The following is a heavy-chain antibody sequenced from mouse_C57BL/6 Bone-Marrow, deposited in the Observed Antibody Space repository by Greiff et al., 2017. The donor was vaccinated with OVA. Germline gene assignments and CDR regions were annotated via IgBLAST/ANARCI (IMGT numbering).Heavy chain of an antibody. J-gene: IGHJ3*01. D-gene: IGHD1-1*01. CDR2: IYPSDSET. Sequence: VQLQQPGAELVRPGSSVKLSCKASGYTFTSYWMDWVKQRPGQGLEWIGNIYPSDSETHYNQKFKDKATLTVDKSSSTAYMQLSSLTSEDSAVYYCARFWGDYCGSSLAYWGQGTLVTVSA. V-gene: IGHV1-61*01. CDR1: GYTFTSYW. CDR3: ARFWGDYCGSSLAY.